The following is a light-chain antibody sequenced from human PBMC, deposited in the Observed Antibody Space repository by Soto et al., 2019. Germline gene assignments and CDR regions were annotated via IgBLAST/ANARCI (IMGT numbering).Light chain of an antibody. CDR2: DAS. CDR1: QSVTDF. Sequence: EIVLTQSPATLSLSPGERATLSCRASQSVTDFLAWYQQKPGQAPRLLIYDASNRATGVPARFSGSGSGTDFTLTISSLEPEDSAVYYCQQRSGGPPLTFGGGTKVDIK. V-gene: IGKV3-11*01. CDR3: QQRSGGPPLT. J-gene: IGKJ4*01.